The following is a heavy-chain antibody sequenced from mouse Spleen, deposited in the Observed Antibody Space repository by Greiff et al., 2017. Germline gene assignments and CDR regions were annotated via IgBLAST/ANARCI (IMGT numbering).Heavy chain of an antibody. CDR3: ARGNYYGSSYFAY. V-gene: IGHV1-69*02. D-gene: IGHD1-1*01. CDR2: IDPSDSYT. CDR1: GYTFTSYW. Sequence: QVQLQQPGAELVKPGASVKMSCKASGYTFTSYWITWVKQRPGQGLEWIGEIDPSDSYTNYNQKFKGKATLTADKSSSTAYMQLSSLTYEDSAVYYCARGNYYGSSYFAYWGQGTLVTVSA. J-gene: IGHJ3*01.